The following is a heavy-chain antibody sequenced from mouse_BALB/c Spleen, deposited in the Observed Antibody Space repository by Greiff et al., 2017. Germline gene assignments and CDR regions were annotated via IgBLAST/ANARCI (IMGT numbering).Heavy chain of an antibody. CDR2: IDPANGNT. Sequence: EVQLVESGAELVKPGASVKLSCTASGFNIKDTYMHWVKQRPEQGLEWIGRIDPANGNTKYDPKFQGKATITADTSSNTAYLQLSSLTSEDTAVYYCARWLLQDYAMDYWGQGTSVTVSS. D-gene: IGHD2-3*01. J-gene: IGHJ4*01. CDR3: ARWLLQDYAMDY. V-gene: IGHV14-3*02. CDR1: GFNIKDTY.